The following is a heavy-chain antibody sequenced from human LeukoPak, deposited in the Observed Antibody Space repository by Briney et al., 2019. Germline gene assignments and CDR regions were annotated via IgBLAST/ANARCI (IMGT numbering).Heavy chain of an antibody. J-gene: IGHJ6*02. Sequence: SETLSLTCAVSGGSISSTTSYWGWIRQPPGKGLEWIGYIYYSGSPNYNSSLKSRVTISVDTSKNQFSLKLSSVTAADTAVYYCARVFGGSGPYYYDMDVWGQGTTVTVSS. CDR2: IYYSGSP. V-gene: IGHV4-61*05. D-gene: IGHD3-10*01. CDR3: ARVFGGSGPYYYDMDV. CDR1: GGSISSTTSY.